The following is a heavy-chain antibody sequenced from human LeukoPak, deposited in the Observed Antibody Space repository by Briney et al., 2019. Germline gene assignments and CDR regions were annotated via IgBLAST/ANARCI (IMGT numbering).Heavy chain of an antibody. CDR2: ICYSGST. Sequence: SETLSLTCTVSGGSISSSSYYWGWIRQPPGKGREWIGSICYSGSTYYNPSLKSRVTISVDTSKNQFSLKLSSVTAADTAVYYCASLRSGSYYIDYYYGMDVWGQGTTVTVSS. J-gene: IGHJ6*02. CDR1: GGSISSSSYY. D-gene: IGHD3-10*02. V-gene: IGHV4-39*01. CDR3: ASLRSGSYYIDYYYGMDV.